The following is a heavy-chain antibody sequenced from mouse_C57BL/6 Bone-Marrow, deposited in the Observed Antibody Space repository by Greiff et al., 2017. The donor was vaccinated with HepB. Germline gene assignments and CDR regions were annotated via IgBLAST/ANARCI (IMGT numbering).Heavy chain of an antibody. J-gene: IGHJ4*01. D-gene: IGHD1-1*01. CDR1: GYTFTSYW. Sequence: QVQPQQPGAELVKPGASVKLSCKASGYTFTSYWMQWVKQRPGQGLEWIGEIDPSDSYTNYNQKFKGKATLTVDTSSSTAYMQLSSLTSEDSAVYYCASGGSSFYYAMDYWGQGTSVTVSS. CDR2: IDPSDSYT. CDR3: ASGGSSFYYAMDY. V-gene: IGHV1-50*01.